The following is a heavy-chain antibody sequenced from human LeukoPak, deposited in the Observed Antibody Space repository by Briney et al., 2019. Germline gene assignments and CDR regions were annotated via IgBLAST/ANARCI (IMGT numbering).Heavy chain of an antibody. CDR2: ISSSRSYI. D-gene: IGHD3-9*01. CDR1: GFTFSSYS. V-gene: IGHV3-21*01. CDR3: ARAGGGRYFDWLSPYYYGMDV. J-gene: IGHJ6*02. Sequence: GGSLRLSCAASGFTFSSYSMNWVRQAPGKGLEWVSSISSSRSYIYYADSVKGRFTISRDNAKNSLYLQMNSLRAEDTAVYYCARAGGGRYFDWLSPYYYGMDVWGQGTTVTVSS.